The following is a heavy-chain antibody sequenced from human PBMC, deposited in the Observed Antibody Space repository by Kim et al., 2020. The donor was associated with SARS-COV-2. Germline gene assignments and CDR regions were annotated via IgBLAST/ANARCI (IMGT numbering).Heavy chain of an antibody. CDR1: GFTFSSYG. Sequence: GGSLRLSCAASGFTFSSYGMHWVRQAPGKGLEWVAVIWYDGSNKYYADSVKGRFTISRDNSKNTLYLQMNSLRAEDTAVYYCARDTGDSYQYDFWSGYSSTENNWFDPWGQGTLVTVSS. V-gene: IGHV3-33*01. D-gene: IGHD3-3*01. J-gene: IGHJ5*02. CDR3: ARDTGDSYQYDFWSGYSSTENNWFDP. CDR2: IWYDGSNK.